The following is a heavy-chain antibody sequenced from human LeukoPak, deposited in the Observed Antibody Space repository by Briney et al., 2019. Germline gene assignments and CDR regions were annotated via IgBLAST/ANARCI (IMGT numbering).Heavy chain of an antibody. J-gene: IGHJ4*02. D-gene: IGHD6-13*01. V-gene: IGHV4-39*07. CDR1: GGSITSSSYY. CDR3: ARDQQLVHLFDY. CDR2: IYYSGST. Sequence: PSETLSLTCTVSGGSITSSSYYWGWIRQPPGKGLEWIGSIYYSGSTYYNPSLKSRVTISVDTSKNQFSLKLSSVTAADTAVYYCARDQQLVHLFDYWGQGTLVTVSS.